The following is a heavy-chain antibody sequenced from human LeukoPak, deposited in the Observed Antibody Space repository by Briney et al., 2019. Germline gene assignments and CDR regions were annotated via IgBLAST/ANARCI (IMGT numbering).Heavy chain of an antibody. J-gene: IGHJ3*02. CDR1: GFTFRNYE. Sequence: PGGSLRLSCAGSGFTFRNYEMHWVRQAPGKGLEWISYISSDGITKYYADSVKGRFTISRDNAKNSLYLQMNSLRAEDTAVYYCARAFGYYGSGSSGAFDIWGQGTMVTVSS. CDR2: ISSDGITK. CDR3: ARAFGYYGSGSSGAFDI. V-gene: IGHV3-48*03. D-gene: IGHD3-10*01.